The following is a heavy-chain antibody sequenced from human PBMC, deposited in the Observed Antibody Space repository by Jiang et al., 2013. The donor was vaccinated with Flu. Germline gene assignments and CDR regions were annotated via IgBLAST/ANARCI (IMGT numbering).Heavy chain of an antibody. J-gene: IGHJ4*02. Sequence: TCAVSGYSISSGGYSWSWMRQPLGKGLEWIGYIYHSGRAFYNQSLKSRVTMSVDGSKNQVSLKVTSVTAADTAVYYCARDTGYGVLDYWGQGALVTVSS. CDR3: ARDTGYGVLDY. CDR2: IYHSGRA. CDR1: GYSISSGGYS. V-gene: IGHV4-30-2*01. D-gene: IGHD5-12*01.